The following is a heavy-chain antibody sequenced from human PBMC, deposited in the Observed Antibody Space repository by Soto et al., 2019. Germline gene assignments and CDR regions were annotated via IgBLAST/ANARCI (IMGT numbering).Heavy chain of an antibody. Sequence: PGGSLRLSCAASGFTFSSYAMSWVRQAPGKGLEWVSAISGSGGSTYYADSVKGRFTISRDNSKNTLYLQMNSLRAEDTAVYYCAKVGITIFGVVIKTPNWFDPWGQGTLVTVSS. D-gene: IGHD3-3*01. CDR2: ISGSGGST. J-gene: IGHJ5*02. CDR3: AKVGITIFGVVIKTPNWFDP. CDR1: GFTFSSYA. V-gene: IGHV3-23*01.